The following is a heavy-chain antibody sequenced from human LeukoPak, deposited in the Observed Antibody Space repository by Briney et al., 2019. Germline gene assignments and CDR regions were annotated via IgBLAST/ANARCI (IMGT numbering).Heavy chain of an antibody. D-gene: IGHD3-10*01. CDR2: IRYDGSNK. J-gene: IGHJ6*03. Sequence: PGGSLRLSCAASGFTFSSYGMHWVRQAPGKGLEWVAFIRYDGSNKYYADSVKGRFTISRDNSKNTLYLQMNSLRAEDTAVYYCAKSELYHKDYYYYMDVWGKGTTVTISS. V-gene: IGHV3-30*02. CDR1: GFTFSSYG. CDR3: AKSELYHKDYYYYMDV.